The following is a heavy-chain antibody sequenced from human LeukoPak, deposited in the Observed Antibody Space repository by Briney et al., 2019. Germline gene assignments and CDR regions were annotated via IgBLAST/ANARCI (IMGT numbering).Heavy chain of an antibody. D-gene: IGHD1-26*01. CDR2: INTDGSST. CDR1: GFTFSSYW. Sequence: GGSLRLPCAASGFTFSSYWMHWVRQAPGKGLVWVSHINTDGSSTSYADSVKGRFTISRDNAKNTLYLQMNSLRAEDTAVYYCAKGGVVGATTRFYYYYMDVWGKGTTVTVSS. J-gene: IGHJ6*03. CDR3: AKGGVVGATTRFYYYYMDV. V-gene: IGHV3-74*01.